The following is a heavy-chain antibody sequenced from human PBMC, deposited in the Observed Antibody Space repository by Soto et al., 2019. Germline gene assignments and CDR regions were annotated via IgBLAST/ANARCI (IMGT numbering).Heavy chain of an antibody. CDR1: GGTFSSYA. CDR2: IIPIFGTA. D-gene: IGHD4-4*01. Sequence: QVQLVQSGAEVKKPGSSVKVSCKASGGTFSSYAISWVRQAPGQGLEWMGGIIPIFGTANYAQKFQGRVTITAEESTSTAYMELSSLRSEDTAVYYCARAPFYSTYVFVWYFDLWGRGTLVTVSS. CDR3: ARAPFYSTYVFVWYFDL. J-gene: IGHJ2*01. V-gene: IGHV1-69*12.